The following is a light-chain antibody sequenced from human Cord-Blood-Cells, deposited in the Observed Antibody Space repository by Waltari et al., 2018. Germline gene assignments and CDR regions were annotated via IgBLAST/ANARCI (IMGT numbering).Light chain of an antibody. Sequence: QSALTQPASVSGSPGQSITISCTGPSSDVGGYNYVSWYQQHPGKAPKLMIYDVSKRPSGVSNRFSGSKSDNTASLTISGLQAEDEADYYCSSYTSSSTYVFGTGTKVTVL. V-gene: IGLV2-14*01. CDR1: SSDVGGYNY. CDR2: DVS. CDR3: SSYTSSSTYV. J-gene: IGLJ1*01.